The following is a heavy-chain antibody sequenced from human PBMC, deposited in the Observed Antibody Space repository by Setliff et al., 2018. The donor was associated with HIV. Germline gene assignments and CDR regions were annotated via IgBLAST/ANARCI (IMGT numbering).Heavy chain of an antibody. J-gene: IGHJ3*02. CDR1: GYTFTSHY. D-gene: IGHD3-10*01. Sequence: ASVKVSCKASGYTFTSHYLHWVRQAPGQGLEWMGILSPSDGSTHYARKFQGRVAMTRDTSTSTLYIELSSLRSEDSAVYYCAREKAWWFGELLSDDAFDIWGQGTMVTVSS. V-gene: IGHV1-46*01. CDR2: LSPSDGST. CDR3: AREKAWWFGELLSDDAFDI.